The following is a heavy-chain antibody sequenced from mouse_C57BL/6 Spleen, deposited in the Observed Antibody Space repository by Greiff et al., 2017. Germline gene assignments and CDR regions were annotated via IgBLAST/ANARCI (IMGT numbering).Heavy chain of an antibody. CDR2: INPYNGGT. CDR3: AKGYDGYYPFAY. D-gene: IGHD2-3*01. CDR1: GYTFTDYY. V-gene: IGHV1-19*01. J-gene: IGHJ3*01. Sequence: EVQLQQSGPVLVKPGASVKMSCKASGYTFTDYYMNWVKQSHGKSLEWIGVINPYNGGTSYNQKFKGKATLTVDKSSSTAYMELNSLTSEDSAVYYCAKGYDGYYPFAYWGQGTLVTVSA.